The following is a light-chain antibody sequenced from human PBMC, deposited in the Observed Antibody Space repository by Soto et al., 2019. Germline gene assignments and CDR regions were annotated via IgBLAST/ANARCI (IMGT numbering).Light chain of an antibody. Sequence: DLQMPQSPSTLSASVGDRVTITCRASQSISSWLAWYQQKPGKAPKLLIYKASSLESGVPSRFSGSGSGNEFTLTISSLQPDDFATYYCQEYKSYSTFGQGTKLEIK. J-gene: IGKJ2*01. V-gene: IGKV1-5*03. CDR3: QEYKSYST. CDR2: KAS. CDR1: QSISSW.